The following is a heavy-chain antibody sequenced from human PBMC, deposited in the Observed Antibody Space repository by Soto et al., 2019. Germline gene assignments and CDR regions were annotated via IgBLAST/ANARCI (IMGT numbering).Heavy chain of an antibody. CDR1: GFTFSSYS. Sequence: GGSLRLSCAASGFTFSSYSMNWVRQAPGKGLEWVSYISSSSSTIYYADSVKGRFTISRDNAKNSLYLQMNSLRAEDTAVYYCARDRYYDSSGPTAYWGQGTLVTVSS. V-gene: IGHV3-48*01. D-gene: IGHD3-22*01. J-gene: IGHJ4*02. CDR2: ISSSSSTI. CDR3: ARDRYYDSSGPTAY.